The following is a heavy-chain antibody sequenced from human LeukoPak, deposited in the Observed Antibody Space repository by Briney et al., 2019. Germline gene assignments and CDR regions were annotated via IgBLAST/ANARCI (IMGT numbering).Heavy chain of an antibody. CDR2: INPNSGGT. CDR1: GYTFAGYY. CDR3: ASRSVYYDSSGYPSDY. V-gene: IGHV1-2*02. D-gene: IGHD3-22*01. J-gene: IGHJ4*02. Sequence: ASVKVSCKASGYTFAGYYMHWVRQAPGQGLEWMGWINPNSGGTNYAQKFQGRVTMTRDTSISTAYMELSRLRSDDTAVYYCASRSVYYDSSGYPSDYWGQGTLVTVSS.